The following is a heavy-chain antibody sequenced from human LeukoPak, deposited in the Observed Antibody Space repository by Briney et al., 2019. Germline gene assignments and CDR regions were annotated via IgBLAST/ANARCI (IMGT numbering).Heavy chain of an antibody. V-gene: IGHV3-23*01. CDR3: AKASAVRGYYYYGMDV. Sequence: GGSLRLSCAASGFTFSSYAMSWVRQAPGKGLEWVSGISDSGGITYYADSVKGRFTISRDNSKNTMYLQMNSLRVEDTAVYYCAKASAVRGYYYYGMDVWGQGTTVTVSS. D-gene: IGHD3-10*02. CDR1: GFTFSSYA. J-gene: IGHJ6*02. CDR2: ISDSGGIT.